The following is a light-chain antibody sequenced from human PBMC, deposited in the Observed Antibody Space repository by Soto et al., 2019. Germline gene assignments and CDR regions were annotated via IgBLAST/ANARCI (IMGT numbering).Light chain of an antibody. CDR1: QSVSSY. CDR3: QQRSNWPLT. J-gene: IGKJ4*01. CDR2: DAS. Sequence: ETVLTQSPATLSLSPGERATLSCRASQSVSSYLAWYQQKPGQAPRLLIYDASNRATGIPARFSGSGSGTDFTLTISSPEPADFAVYYCQQRSNWPLTFGGGTKVEIK. V-gene: IGKV3-11*01.